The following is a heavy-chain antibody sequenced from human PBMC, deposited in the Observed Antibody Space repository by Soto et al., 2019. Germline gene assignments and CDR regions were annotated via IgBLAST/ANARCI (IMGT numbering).Heavy chain of an antibody. V-gene: IGHV3-9*01. Sequence: EVQLVESGGGLVQPGRSLRLSCAASGFTFDDYAMHWVRQAPGKGLEWVSGISWNSGSIDYADSVKGRFTISRDNAKNSLYLQMNSLRAEDTALYYCARGSWNDKYYFDYWGQGTLVTVSS. J-gene: IGHJ4*02. CDR3: ARGSWNDKYYFDY. CDR2: ISWNSGSI. CDR1: GFTFDDYA. D-gene: IGHD1-1*01.